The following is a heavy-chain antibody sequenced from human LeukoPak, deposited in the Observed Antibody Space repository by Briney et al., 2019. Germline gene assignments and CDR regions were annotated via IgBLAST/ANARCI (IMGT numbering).Heavy chain of an antibody. Sequence: SSETLSLTCTVSGGSISSSSYYWGWIRQPPGKGLEWIGSIYYSGSTYYNPSLKSRVTISVDTSKNQFSLKLSSVTAADTAVYYCARGADIVVVPAEVGMDVWGQGTTVTVSS. CDR3: ARGADIVVVPAEVGMDV. J-gene: IGHJ6*02. V-gene: IGHV4-39*01. CDR1: GGSISSSSYY. CDR2: IYYSGST. D-gene: IGHD2-2*01.